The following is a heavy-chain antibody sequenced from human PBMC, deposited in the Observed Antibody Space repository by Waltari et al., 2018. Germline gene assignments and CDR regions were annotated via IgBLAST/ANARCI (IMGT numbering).Heavy chain of an antibody. CDR3: ARSLNTFGGYYYGMDV. D-gene: IGHD3-16*01. Sequence: QVQLVQSGAEVKQPGSSVKVSCKASGGTFSSYAISWVRPAPGQGLAWMGGISPIFGTANYAQTFQGRVTITADESTSTAYMELSSLRSEDTAVYYCARSLNTFGGYYYGMDVWGQGTTVTVSS. CDR2: ISPIFGTA. CDR1: GGTFSSYA. V-gene: IGHV1-69*01. J-gene: IGHJ6*02.